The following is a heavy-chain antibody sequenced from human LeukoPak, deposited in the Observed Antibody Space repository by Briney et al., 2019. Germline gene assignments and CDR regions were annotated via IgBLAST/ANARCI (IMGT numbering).Heavy chain of an antibody. CDR2: IKSQADGGTT. J-gene: IGHJ4*02. V-gene: IGHV3-15*01. CDR1: GFTFNKAW. Sequence: GGSLRLSCAASGFTFNKAWMSWVRHAPGKGLEWVGRIKSQADGGTTEYTAPVRGRFGISRDDSSTTLYLQMNNLKIEDTAVYFCTTRVGGSKDVAYWGQGTLVTVSS. D-gene: IGHD1-26*01. CDR3: TTRVGGSKDVAY.